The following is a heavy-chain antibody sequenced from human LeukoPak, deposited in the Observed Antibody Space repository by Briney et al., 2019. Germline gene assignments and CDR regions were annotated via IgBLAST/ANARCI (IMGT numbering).Heavy chain of an antibody. V-gene: IGHV1-18*01. CDR1: GYTFTSYG. CDR2: ISAYNGNT. D-gene: IGHD3-22*01. J-gene: IGHJ4*02. CDR3: ARGFPPRRQYDSSGYYSYYLDY. Sequence: ASVKVSCKASGYTFTSYGISWVRQAPGQGLEWMGWISAYNGNTHSAQKLQGRVTMTTDTSTSTAYMELRSLRSDDTAVYYCARGFPPRRQYDSSGYYSYYLDYWGQGTLVTVSS.